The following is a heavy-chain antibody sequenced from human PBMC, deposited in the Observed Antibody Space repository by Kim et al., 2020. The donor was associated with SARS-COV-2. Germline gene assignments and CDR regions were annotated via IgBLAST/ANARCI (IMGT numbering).Heavy chain of an antibody. CDR3: ARVLTSGWSYFDY. D-gene: IGHD6-19*01. V-gene: IGHV3-11*05. Sequence: YADSVKGRFTTSRANARASLYLKMNSLRAEDTAVYYCARVLTSGWSYFDYWGQGTLVTVSS. J-gene: IGHJ4*02.